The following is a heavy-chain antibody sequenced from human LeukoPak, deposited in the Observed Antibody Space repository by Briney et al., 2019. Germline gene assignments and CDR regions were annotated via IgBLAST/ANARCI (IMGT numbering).Heavy chain of an antibody. Sequence: GASVKVSCKASGYTFTSYGISWVRQAPGQGLEWMGWISAYNGNTNYAQKLQGRVTMTTDTSTSTAYMELRSLRSDDTAVYYCARDSSGWYDGSFGHWGQGTLVTVSS. J-gene: IGHJ4*02. CDR3: ARDSSGWYDGSFGH. CDR1: GYTFTSYG. D-gene: IGHD6-19*01. V-gene: IGHV1-18*01. CDR2: ISAYNGNT.